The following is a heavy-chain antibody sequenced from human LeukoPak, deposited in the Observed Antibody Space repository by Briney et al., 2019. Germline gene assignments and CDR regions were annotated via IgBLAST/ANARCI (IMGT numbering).Heavy chain of an antibody. D-gene: IGHD2-8*02. CDR3: ATYRQVLLPFES. CDR1: GFIFSNYG. CDR2: IFPSGGEI. V-gene: IGHV3-23*01. J-gene: IGHJ4*02. Sequence: GGSLRLSCAASGFIFSNYGMIWVRQPPGKGLEWVSSIFPSGGEIHYADSVRGRFTISRDNSKSTLSLQMNSLRAEDTAIYYCATYRQVLLPFESWGQGTLVTVSS.